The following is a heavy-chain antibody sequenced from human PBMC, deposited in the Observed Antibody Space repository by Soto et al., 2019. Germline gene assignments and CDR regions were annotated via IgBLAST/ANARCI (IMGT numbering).Heavy chain of an antibody. CDR1: GDSISSVDYF. CDR3: ARGPYCLNGRSFPNWFDS. J-gene: IGHJ5*01. CDR2: IYKSATT. D-gene: IGHD2-21*01. V-gene: IGHV4-30-4*01. Sequence: SETLSLTCSVSGDSISSVDYFWAWIRQPPGQALEYIGYIYKSATTYYNPSFESRVAISLDTSKSQFSLNVTSVTAADTAVYFCARGPYCLNGRSFPNWFDSWGQGTLVTVSS.